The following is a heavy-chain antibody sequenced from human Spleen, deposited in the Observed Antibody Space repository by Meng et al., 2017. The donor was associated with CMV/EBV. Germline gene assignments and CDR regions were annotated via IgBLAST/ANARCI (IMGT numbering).Heavy chain of an antibody. D-gene: IGHD3-10*01. V-gene: IGHV3-21*01. CDR1: GFTFSDYA. CDR3: ASLTVANNY. J-gene: IGHJ4*02. CDR2: ISSSSVYI. Sequence: GESLKISCAASGFTFSDYAMTWVRQAPGKGLEWVASISSSSVYIYYADSVKGRFTISRDNAKNSLYLQMNSLRAEDTAVYYCASLTVANNYWGQGTLVTVSS.